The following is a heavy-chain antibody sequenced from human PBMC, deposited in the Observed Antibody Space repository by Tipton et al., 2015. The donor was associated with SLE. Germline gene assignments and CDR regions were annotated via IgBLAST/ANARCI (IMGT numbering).Heavy chain of an antibody. D-gene: IGHD6-19*01. CDR3: ARDPRGYSSGWYAFDI. Sequence: TLSLTCTVSGGSMSSYYWSWIRQPPGKGLEWIGYIYYSGSTNYNPSLKSRVTISVDTSKNQFSLKLSSVTTADTAVYYCARDPRGYSSGWYAFDIWGQGTMVTVSS. J-gene: IGHJ3*02. CDR2: IYYSGST. CDR1: GGSMSSYY. V-gene: IGHV4-59*01.